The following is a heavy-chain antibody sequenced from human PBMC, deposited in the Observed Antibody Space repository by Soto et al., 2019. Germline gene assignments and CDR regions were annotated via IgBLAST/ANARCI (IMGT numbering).Heavy chain of an antibody. CDR1: GGTFSRYA. V-gene: IGHV1-69*01. Sequence: QVQLVQSGAGVKKRGSSVKVSCKASGGTFSRYAISWVRQAPGQGLEWMGGIIPIFGTANYAQKFQGRVTITADESTSTAYMELSSLRSEDTAVYYCARDYSRITMVRGVMGPFDYWGQGTLVTVSS. D-gene: IGHD3-10*01. J-gene: IGHJ4*02. CDR2: IIPIFGTA. CDR3: ARDYSRITMVRGVMGPFDY.